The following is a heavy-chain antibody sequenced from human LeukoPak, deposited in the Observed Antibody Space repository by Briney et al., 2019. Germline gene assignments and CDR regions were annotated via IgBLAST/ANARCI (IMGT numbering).Heavy chain of an antibody. CDR3: ARGGMVRGVIITNASIDY. V-gene: IGHV1-2*02. CDR2: INPNSGGT. Sequence: GASVKVSCKASGYTFTGYYMHWVRQAPGQGLEWMGWINPNSGGTNYAQKFQGRVTMTRDTSISTAYMELSRLRSDDTAVYYCARGGMVRGVIITNASIDYWGQGTLVTVSS. CDR1: GYTFTGYY. J-gene: IGHJ4*02. D-gene: IGHD3-10*01.